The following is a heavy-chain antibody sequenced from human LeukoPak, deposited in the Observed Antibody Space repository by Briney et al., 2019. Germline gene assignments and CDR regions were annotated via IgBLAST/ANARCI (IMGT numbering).Heavy chain of an antibody. CDR3: ARDPNDSIAGGI. V-gene: IGHV1-2*02. CDR1: GYTFTCYY. J-gene: IGHJ3*02. D-gene: IGHD1-1*01. Sequence: ASVKVSCKASGYTFTCYYMHWVRQAPGQGLEWMGWINPNSGDTNYAQKFQGGVTMTRDTSISTAYMELSRLRSDDTAVYYCARDPNDSIAGGIWGQGTMVTVSS. CDR2: INPNSGDT.